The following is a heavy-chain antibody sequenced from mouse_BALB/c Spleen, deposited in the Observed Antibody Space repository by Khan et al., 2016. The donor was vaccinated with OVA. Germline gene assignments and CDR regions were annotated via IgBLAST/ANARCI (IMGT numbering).Heavy chain of an antibody. CDR2: INPTSGYT. V-gene: IGHV1-7*01. CDR1: GYTFTTYW. J-gene: IGHJ2*01. CDR3: TRDRINY. Sequence: VQLQQSGAELAKPGASVKMSCKASGYTFTTYWMHWVKPRPGQGLEWIGYINPTSGYTDYHEKFKDRATLSADKSSSTAYMQLSSLTSEDSAVYYCTRDRINYWGQGTTLTVSS.